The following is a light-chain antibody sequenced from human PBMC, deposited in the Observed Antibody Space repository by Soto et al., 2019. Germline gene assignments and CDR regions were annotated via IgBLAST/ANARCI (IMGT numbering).Light chain of an antibody. Sequence: EIVLTQSPATLSLSPGERATLSCRASQSVSTYLAWYQQKPGQAPRLLIYDASNRATGIPARFSGSGSGTDFTLTISSLEPEEFEVYYCQDSSHWPRTFSQGTKLEIK. J-gene: IGKJ2*01. CDR3: QDSSHWPRT. CDR1: QSVSTY. CDR2: DAS. V-gene: IGKV3-11*01.